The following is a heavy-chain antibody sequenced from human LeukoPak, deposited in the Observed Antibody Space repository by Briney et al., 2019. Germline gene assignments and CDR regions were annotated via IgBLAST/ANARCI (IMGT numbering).Heavy chain of an antibody. V-gene: IGHV3-7*01. Sequence: VGSLRLSCAASGFTFSSYWMSCGRQAPGKGLEWVANIKQDGSEKYYVDSVKGRFTISRDNAKNSLYLQMTSLRAADTAVYYCARGGGGSYYGAFDYWGQGTLVTVSS. CDR1: GFTFSSYW. CDR3: ARGGGGSYYGAFDY. D-gene: IGHD1-26*01. J-gene: IGHJ4*02. CDR2: IKQDGSEK.